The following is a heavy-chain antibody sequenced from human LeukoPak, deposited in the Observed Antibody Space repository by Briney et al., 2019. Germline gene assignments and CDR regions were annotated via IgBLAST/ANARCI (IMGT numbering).Heavy chain of an antibody. CDR1: GFTFSSYA. Sequence: GGGLRLSCAASGFTFSSYAMHWGLQGPGEGRWWVSSISSSSSYIYYADSVKGRFTISRDNAKNSLYLQMNSLSAEDTAVYYCASALGDGWFDPWGQGTLVTVSS. CDR3: ASALGDGWFDP. V-gene: IGHV3-21*01. CDR2: ISSSSSYI. J-gene: IGHJ5*02.